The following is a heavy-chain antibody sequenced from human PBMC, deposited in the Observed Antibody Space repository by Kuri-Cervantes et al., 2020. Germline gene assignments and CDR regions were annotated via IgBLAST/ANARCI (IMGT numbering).Heavy chain of an antibody. D-gene: IGHD3-3*01. CDR2: INAGNGNT. Sequence: ASVKVSCKASGYTFTSYAMHWVRQAPGQRLEWMGWINAGNGNTKYSQKFQGRVTITRDTSASTAYMELSSLRSEDTAVYYCARGPKDERFLEWFTPYYMDVWGKGTTVTVSS. CDR3: ARGPKDERFLEWFTPYYMDV. CDR1: GYTFTSYA. V-gene: IGHV1-3*01. J-gene: IGHJ6*03.